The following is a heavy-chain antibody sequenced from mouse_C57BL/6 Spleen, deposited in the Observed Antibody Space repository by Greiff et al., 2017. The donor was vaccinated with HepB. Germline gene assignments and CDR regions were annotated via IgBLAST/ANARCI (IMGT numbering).Heavy chain of an antibody. D-gene: IGHD1-1*01. J-gene: IGHJ4*01. Sequence: QVQLQQPGAELVKPGASVKMSCKASGYTFTSYWITWVKQRPGQGLEWIGDIYPGSGSTNYNEKFKSKATLTVDTSSSTAYMQLSSLTSEDSAVYYCARREITTVVAGNYAMEYWGQGTTVTVSS. CDR2: IYPGSGST. CDR1: GYTFTSYW. CDR3: ARREITTVVAGNYAMEY. V-gene: IGHV1-55*01.